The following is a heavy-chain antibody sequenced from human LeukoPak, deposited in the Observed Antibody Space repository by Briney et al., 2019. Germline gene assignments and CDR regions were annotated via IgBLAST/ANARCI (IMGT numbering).Heavy chain of an antibody. Sequence: SETLSLTCTVSGDSISSYYWSWIRQPPGKGLEWIGYIYYSGSTNYNPSLKSRVTISVDTSKNQFSLKLSSVTAADTAVYYCARGVVAFWFGPWGQGTLVTVSS. D-gene: IGHD2-15*01. CDR2: IYYSGST. J-gene: IGHJ5*02. CDR3: ARGVVAFWFGP. CDR1: GDSISSYY. V-gene: IGHV4-59*01.